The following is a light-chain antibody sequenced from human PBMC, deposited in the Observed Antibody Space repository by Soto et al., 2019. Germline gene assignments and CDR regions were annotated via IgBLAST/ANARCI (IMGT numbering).Light chain of an antibody. V-gene: IGKV3-20*01. CDR1: QSVNSGY. CDR3: QQYLASPPWT. CDR2: GTS. Sequence: ESVLTQSPGTLSLSPGERAILSCRASQSVNSGYLAWYQQKPGQSPRLLIYGTSLRAAGIPDRFSGSGSGTDFTLTTIRLEPADFSFYSCQQYLASPPWTFGEGT. J-gene: IGKJ1*01.